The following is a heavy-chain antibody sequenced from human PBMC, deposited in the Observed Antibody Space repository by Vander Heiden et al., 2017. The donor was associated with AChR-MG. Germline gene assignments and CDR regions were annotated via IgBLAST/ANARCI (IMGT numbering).Heavy chain of an antibody. Sequence: EVQLVESGGGLVQPGGSLRLYCAASGFPFSSYWMSWVRQAPGKGLEWVANIKQDGSEKYYVDSVKGRFTISRDNAKNSLYLQMNSLRAEDTAVYYCARDLSSSWPFDYWGQGTLVTVSS. V-gene: IGHV3-7*01. J-gene: IGHJ4*02. CDR3: ARDLSSSWPFDY. D-gene: IGHD6-13*01. CDR2: IKQDGSEK. CDR1: GFPFSSYW.